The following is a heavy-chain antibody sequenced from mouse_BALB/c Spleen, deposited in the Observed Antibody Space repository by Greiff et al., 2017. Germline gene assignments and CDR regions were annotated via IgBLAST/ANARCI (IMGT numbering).Heavy chain of an antibody. J-gene: IGHJ1*01. CDR1: GFSLSTSGMG. CDR2: IYWDDDK. V-gene: IGHV8-12*01. CDR3: ARRAGKRAFDV. D-gene: IGHD4-1*01. Sequence: QVTLKVSGPGILQPSQTLSLTCSFSGFSLSTSGMGVSWIRQPSGKGLEWLAHIYWDDDKRYNPSLKSRLTISKDTSRNQVFLKITSVDTADTATYYCARRAGKRAFDVWGAGTTVTVSS.